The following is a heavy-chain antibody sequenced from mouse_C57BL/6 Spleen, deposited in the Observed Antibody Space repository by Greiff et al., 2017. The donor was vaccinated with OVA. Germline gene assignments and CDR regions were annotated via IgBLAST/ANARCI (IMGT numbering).Heavy chain of an antibody. CDR1: GYAFSSYW. CDR3: ARSTVPDAMDY. J-gene: IGHJ4*01. D-gene: IGHD1-1*01. V-gene: IGHV1-80*01. CDR2: IDPGDGDT. Sequence: QVQLKESGAELVKPGASVKISCKASGYAFSSYWMHWVKQRPGKGLEWIGQIDPGDGDTNYNGKFKGKATLTADKSSSTAYMQRSSLTSEDSAVYFCARSTVPDAMDYWGQGTSVTVSS.